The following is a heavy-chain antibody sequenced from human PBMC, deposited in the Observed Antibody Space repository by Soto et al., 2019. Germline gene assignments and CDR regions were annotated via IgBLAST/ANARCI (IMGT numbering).Heavy chain of an antibody. CDR1: GFTFSSYG. CDR3: AMGSSPKNYYYYGMDV. V-gene: IGHV3-33*01. Sequence: QVQLVESGGGVVQPGRSLRLSCAASGFTFSSYGMHWVRQAPGKGLEWVAVIWYDGSNKYYADSVKGRFTISRDNSKNTLYLQMNSLRAEDTAVYYCAMGSSPKNYYYYGMDVWGQGTTVTVSS. CDR2: IWYDGSNK. D-gene: IGHD6-6*01. J-gene: IGHJ6*02.